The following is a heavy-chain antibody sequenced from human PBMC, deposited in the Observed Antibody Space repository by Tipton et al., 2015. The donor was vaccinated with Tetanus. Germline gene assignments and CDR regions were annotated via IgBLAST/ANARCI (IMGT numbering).Heavy chain of an antibody. D-gene: IGHD3-22*01. CDR1: GFTFSSYS. J-gene: IGHJ4*02. V-gene: IGHV3-48*02. CDR2: ISSSSSTI. CDR3: ARFRDPPLYYYDSSGYVFDY. Sequence: SLRLSCAASGFTFSSYSMNWVRQAPGKGLEWVSYISSSSSTIYYADSVKGRFTISRDNAKNSLYLQMNSLRDEDTAVYYCARFRDPPLYYYDSSGYVFDYWGQGTLVTVSS.